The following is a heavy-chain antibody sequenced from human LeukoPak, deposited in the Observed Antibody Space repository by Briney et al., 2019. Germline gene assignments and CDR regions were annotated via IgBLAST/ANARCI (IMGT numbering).Heavy chain of an antibody. CDR2: ISSSGSYI. V-gene: IGHV3-21*01. Sequence: PGGSLRLSCAASGFTFSSYSMNWVRQAPGKGLEWVSSISSSGSYIYYADSVKGRFTISRDNAKNSLYLQMNSLRAEDTAVYYCARETYYYDSSGKRGMFDPWGQGTLVTVSS. D-gene: IGHD3-22*01. CDR3: ARETYYYDSSGKRGMFDP. J-gene: IGHJ5*02. CDR1: GFTFSSYS.